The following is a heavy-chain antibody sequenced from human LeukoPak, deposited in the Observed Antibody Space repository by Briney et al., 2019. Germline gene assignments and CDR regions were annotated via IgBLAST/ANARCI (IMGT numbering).Heavy chain of an antibody. CDR2: IYYSGTA. V-gene: IGHV4-30-4*01. Sequence: TSQTLSLTCTVSGGSISSGDYHWSWIRQPPGKGLEWIGYIYYSGTAYYNPSLKSRVTISVDTSKNQFSLKLSSVTAADTAVYYCARHVDGGAFDIWGQGTMVTVSS. J-gene: IGHJ3*02. CDR1: GGSISSGDYH. D-gene: IGHD2-21*01. CDR3: ARHVDGGAFDI.